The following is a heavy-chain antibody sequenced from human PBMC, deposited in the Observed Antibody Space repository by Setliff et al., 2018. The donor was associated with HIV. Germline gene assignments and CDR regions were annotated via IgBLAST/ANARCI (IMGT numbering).Heavy chain of an antibody. Sequence: SGPTLVNPTETLTLTCTVSGFSLSNTRMGVSWIRQPPGKALEWLAHIFPNDEKSYSASLKSRVTISEDTSKSQVVLTMTNMDPVDAATYYCARISAGEYYFDYWGQGTLVTVSS. D-gene: IGHD6-6*01. CDR2: IFPNDEK. J-gene: IGHJ4*02. CDR1: GFSLSNTRMG. CDR3: ARISAGEYYFDY. V-gene: IGHV2-26*01.